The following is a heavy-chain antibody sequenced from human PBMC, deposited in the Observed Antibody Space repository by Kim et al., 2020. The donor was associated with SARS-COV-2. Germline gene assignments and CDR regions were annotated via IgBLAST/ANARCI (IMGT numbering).Heavy chain of an antibody. J-gene: IGHJ4*02. Sequence: YWDSVKGRFTISRDNAKSSVYLQMNSLRVEDTAVYYCASTPGGAYFDYWGQGALVTVSS. D-gene: IGHD1-26*01. V-gene: IGHV3-7*01. CDR3: ASTPGGAYFDY.